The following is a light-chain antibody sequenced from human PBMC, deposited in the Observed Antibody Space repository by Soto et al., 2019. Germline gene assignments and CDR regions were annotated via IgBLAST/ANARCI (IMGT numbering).Light chain of an antibody. CDR3: QQYYSPPLT. CDR1: QSLLYSSNNKNY. CDR2: WAS. Sequence: DIVMTQSPDSLAVSLGERATINCRSSQSLLYSSNNKNYLVWYQQKPGQPPKLLIYWASTRESGVPDRFSGNRSGTDFSLTISSLQAEDVAVYYCQQYYSPPLTFGQGTKVEIK. V-gene: IGKV4-1*01. J-gene: IGKJ1*01.